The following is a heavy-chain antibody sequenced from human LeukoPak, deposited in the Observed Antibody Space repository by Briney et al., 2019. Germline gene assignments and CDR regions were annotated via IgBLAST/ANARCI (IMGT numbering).Heavy chain of an antibody. CDR2: IYTSGST. V-gene: IGHV4-4*07. CDR3: ARVFYRDGSDGSLDI. Sequence: PSETLSLTCTVSGGSISSYYWSWIRQPAGKGLEWIGRIYTSGSTNYNPSLKSRVTMSVDTSNNQFALQLSSVTAADAAVYFCARVFYRDGSDGSLDIWGQGTRLTV. CDR1: GGSISSYY. J-gene: IGHJ3*02. D-gene: IGHD5-24*01.